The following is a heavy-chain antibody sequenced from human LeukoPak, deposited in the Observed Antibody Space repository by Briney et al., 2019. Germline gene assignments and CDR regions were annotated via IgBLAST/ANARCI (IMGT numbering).Heavy chain of an antibody. J-gene: IGHJ4*02. D-gene: IGHD3-22*01. V-gene: IGHV4-39*07. CDR2: IYYSGST. CDR1: GGSISSSSYY. CDR3: AKSMRRPGITMIVVVGGDFDY. Sequence: SETLSLTCTVSGGSISSSSYYWGWIRQPPGKGLEWIGSIYYSGSTYYNPSLKSRVTISVDTSKNQFSLKLSSVTAADTAVYYCAKSMRRPGITMIVVVGGDFDYWGQGTLVTVSS.